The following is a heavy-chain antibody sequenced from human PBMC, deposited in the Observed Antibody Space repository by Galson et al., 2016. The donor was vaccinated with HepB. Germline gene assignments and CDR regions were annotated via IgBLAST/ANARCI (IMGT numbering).Heavy chain of an antibody. CDR1: GFTFSSYG. Sequence: SLRLSCAASGFTFSSYGMHWVRQAPGKGLEWVALIWYDGSYKFYGDSVKGRFTISRDNSMNRLYLQMNSLRAEDTAVYYCVRDPYHGGMDVRGKGTTVTVSS. J-gene: IGHJ6*04. CDR2: IWYDGSYK. CDR3: VRDPYHGGMDV. D-gene: IGHD1-14*01. V-gene: IGHV3-33*01.